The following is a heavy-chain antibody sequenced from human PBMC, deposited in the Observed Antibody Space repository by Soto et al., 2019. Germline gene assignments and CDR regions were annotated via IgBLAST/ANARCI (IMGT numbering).Heavy chain of an antibody. CDR3: ARLPKYSYGYGNFDY. J-gene: IGHJ4*02. CDR2: IYYIGST. CDR1: GGSISSGDYY. Sequence: SETLSLTCTVSGGSISSGDYYWSWIRHPPGKGLEWIGYIYYIGSTYYNPPLKSRVTISVDTSKNQFSLKLSSVTAADTAVYYCARLPKYSYGYGNFDYWGQGTMVTFYS. V-gene: IGHV4-30-4*01. D-gene: IGHD5-18*01.